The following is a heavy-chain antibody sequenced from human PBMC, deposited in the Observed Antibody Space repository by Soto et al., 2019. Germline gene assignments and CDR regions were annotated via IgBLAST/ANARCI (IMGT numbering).Heavy chain of an antibody. D-gene: IGHD1-26*01. Sequence: EVQLVESGGGLVQPGRSLRLSCAASRFTFDDYAMHWVRQAPGKGLEWVSIISWNSGRIGYADSVKGRFTISRDNAKNSLYLQMNSLRAEDTALYYCAKDKWELSYYFDHWGQGTLVTVSS. V-gene: IGHV3-9*01. CDR1: RFTFDDYA. CDR2: ISWNSGRI. J-gene: IGHJ4*02. CDR3: AKDKWELSYYFDH.